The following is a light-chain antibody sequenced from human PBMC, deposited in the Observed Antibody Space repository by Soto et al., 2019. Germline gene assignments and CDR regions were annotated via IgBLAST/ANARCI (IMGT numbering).Light chain of an antibody. CDR3: QQYNTLPFT. CDR1: QSVSSGQ. J-gene: IGKJ3*01. V-gene: IGKV3-20*01. Sequence: EIVLTQSPGTLSLSPGERATLSCRASQSVSSGQLAWYQLKPGQAPRFLIYGASRRATGIPDRFSGSGSGTDFTLTISRLEPEDFAVYYCQQYNTLPFTFGPGTKVDIK. CDR2: GAS.